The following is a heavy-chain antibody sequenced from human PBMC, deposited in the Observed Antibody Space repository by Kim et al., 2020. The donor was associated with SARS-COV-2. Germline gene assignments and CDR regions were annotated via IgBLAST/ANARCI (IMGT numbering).Heavy chain of an antibody. V-gene: IGHV4-39*01. J-gene: IGHJ3*02. D-gene: IGHD3-22*01. CDR3: ARLLYYDFDAFDI. CDR2: IYYSGST. CDR1: GGSISSSSYY. Sequence: SETLSLTCTVSGGSISSSSYYWGWIRQPPGKGLEWIGSIYYSGSTYYNPSLKSRVTISVDTSKNQFSLKLSSVTAADTAVYYCARLLYYDFDAFDIWGQGTMVTVSS.